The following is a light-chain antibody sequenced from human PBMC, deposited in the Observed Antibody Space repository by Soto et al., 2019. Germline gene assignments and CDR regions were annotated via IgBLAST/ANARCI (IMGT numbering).Light chain of an antibody. V-gene: IGKV3-11*01. J-gene: IGKJ4*01. CDR3: QEGNSWPRT. CDR2: TTS. Sequence: EIALTQSPASLSLSPGERATLSCTASQSVSTCLGWYQQKPGQAPMLIHDTTSTRTTGVPATFSASGSVTDLALTISSLEHDAFAVYYCQEGNSWPRTFDGGTKVEIK. CDR1: QSVSTC.